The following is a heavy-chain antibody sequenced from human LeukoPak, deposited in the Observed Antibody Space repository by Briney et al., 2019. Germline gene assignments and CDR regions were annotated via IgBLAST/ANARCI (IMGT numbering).Heavy chain of an antibody. CDR3: TRDPNLLGGTAMVDY. CDR1: GGTFSSYA. V-gene: IGHV1-69*01. Sequence: SVKVSCKASGGTFSSYAISWVRQAPGQGLEWMGGIIPIFGTANYAQKFQGRVTITADESTSTAYMELSSLRSEDTAVYYCTRDPNLLGGTAMVDYWGQGTLVTVS. D-gene: IGHD5-18*01. CDR2: IIPIFGTA. J-gene: IGHJ4*02.